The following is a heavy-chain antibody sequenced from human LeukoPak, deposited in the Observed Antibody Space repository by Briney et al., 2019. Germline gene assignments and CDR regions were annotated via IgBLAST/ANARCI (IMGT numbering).Heavy chain of an antibody. CDR1: GFTFSSYG. CDR3: AKDNGPSPRRSGSAGDY. V-gene: IGHV3-30*02. D-gene: IGHD1-26*01. Sequence: PGGSLRLSCAASGFTFSSYGMHWVRQAPGKGLEWVAFIRYDGSNKYYADSVKGRFTISRDNSKNTLYLQMNSLRAEDTAVYYCAKDNGPSPRRSGSAGDYWGQGTLVTVSS. J-gene: IGHJ4*02. CDR2: IRYDGSNK.